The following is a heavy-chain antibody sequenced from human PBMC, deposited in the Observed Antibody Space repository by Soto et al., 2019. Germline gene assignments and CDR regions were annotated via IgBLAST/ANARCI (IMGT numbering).Heavy chain of an antibody. V-gene: IGHV4-30-2*01. J-gene: IGHJ4*02. CDR2: IYHSGTT. CDR1: GGSISRGGDS. CDR3: ARETYYYNSSGYTDWTFIDY. Sequence: SETLSLTCAVSGGSISRGGDSWSWIRQPPGKGLEWIGNIYHSGTTYYNPSLESRVTISVDRSKNQFSLKLSSVTAADTAVYYCARETYYYNSSGYTDWTFIDYWGQGTLVT. D-gene: IGHD3-22*01.